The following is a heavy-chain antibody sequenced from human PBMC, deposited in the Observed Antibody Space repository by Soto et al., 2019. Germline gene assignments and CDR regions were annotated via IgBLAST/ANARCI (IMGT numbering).Heavy chain of an antibody. D-gene: IGHD2-15*01. CDR3: ARAFSGWFHFDY. CDR1: GGTFSSYA. V-gene: IGHV1-69*13. J-gene: IGHJ4*02. Sequence: SVKVSCKASGGTFSSYAIRWVRQAPGQGLEWMGGIIPIFGTANYAQKFQGRVTITADESTSTAYMELSSLRSEDTAVYYCARAFSGWFHFDYWGQGTLVTVYS. CDR2: IIPIFGTA.